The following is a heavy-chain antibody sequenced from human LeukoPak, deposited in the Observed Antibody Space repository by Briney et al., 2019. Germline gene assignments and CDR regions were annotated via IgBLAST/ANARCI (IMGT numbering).Heavy chain of an antibody. CDR3: AKPGY. V-gene: IGHV3-48*04. CDR2: ISTASVAI. CDR1: GFTFSGYT. J-gene: IGHJ4*02. Sequence: GGSLRLSCAASGFTFSGYTMNWVRQAPGKGLEWVSCISTASVAIDYADSVKGRFTISRDNAKNSLYLQMNSLRAEDTAVYYCAKPGYWGQGTLVTVSS.